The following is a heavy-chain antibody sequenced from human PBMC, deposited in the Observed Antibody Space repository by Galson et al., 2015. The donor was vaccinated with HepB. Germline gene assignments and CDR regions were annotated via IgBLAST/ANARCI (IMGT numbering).Heavy chain of an antibody. Sequence: SVKVSCKASGYTFTSYAMNWVRQAPGQGLEWMGWINTNTGNPTYAQGFTGRFAFSLDTSVSTAYLQISSLKAEDTAVYYCARVSSTTSWYFDLWDRGTLVTVSS. J-gene: IGHJ2*01. V-gene: IGHV7-4-1*02. CDR3: ARVSSTTSWYFDL. CDR1: GYTFTSYA. D-gene: IGHD6-13*01. CDR2: INTNTGNP.